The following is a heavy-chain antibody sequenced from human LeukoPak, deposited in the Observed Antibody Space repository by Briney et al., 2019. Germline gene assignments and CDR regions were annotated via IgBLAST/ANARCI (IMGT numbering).Heavy chain of an antibody. CDR2: INYNGRT. CDR3: ARGSMRRGPPRY. CDR1: GGSFSGYY. Sequence: SETLSLTCAVYGGSFSGYYWRWIRQPPGKGLEWIGKINYNGRTNYNPSLKSRVTKSVDTSKNQFSPAMEPVTGAGPACYSCARGSMRRGPPRYWGQGTLVTVSS. V-gene: IGHV4-34*01. J-gene: IGHJ4*02.